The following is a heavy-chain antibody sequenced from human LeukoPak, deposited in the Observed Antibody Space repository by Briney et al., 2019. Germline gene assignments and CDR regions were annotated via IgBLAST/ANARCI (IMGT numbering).Heavy chain of an antibody. CDR3: ARGITMVRESMGYSDY. D-gene: IGHD3-10*01. J-gene: IGHJ4*01. Sequence: SETLSPSCAVSGYFISSGYYWGWIRQPPGKGLEWIGSIYHSGSTYYNPSLKSRVTISLDTSKNQFSPNLSSVTAADTAVYYCARGITMVRESMGYSDYCGEGTLVTVSS. V-gene: IGHV4-38-2*01. CDR1: GYFISSGYY. CDR2: IYHSGST.